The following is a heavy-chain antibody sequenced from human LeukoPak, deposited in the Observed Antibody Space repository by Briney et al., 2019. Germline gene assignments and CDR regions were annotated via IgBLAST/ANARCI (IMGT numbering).Heavy chain of an antibody. CDR1: GFIFSNYR. D-gene: IGHD3-22*01. CDR3: ARDPGAYYYDSSGYSKFDP. CDR2: ISRSSSDI. V-gene: IGHV3-21*01. J-gene: IGHJ5*02. Sequence: GGSLRLSCAASGFIFSNYRMHWVRQAPGKGLEWVSSISRSSSDIYYSDSVKGRFTISRDNAKNSLYLQMNSLRAEDTAVYYCARDPGAYYYDSSGYSKFDPWGQGTLVTVSS.